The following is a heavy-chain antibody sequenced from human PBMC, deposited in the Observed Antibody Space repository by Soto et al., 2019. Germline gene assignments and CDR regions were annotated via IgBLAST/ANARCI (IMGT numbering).Heavy chain of an antibody. CDR1: GFTFSSYG. CDR2: ISYDGSNK. D-gene: IGHD2-21*02. V-gene: IGHV3-30*18. CDR3: AKEVYCGGDCEYYYYGMDV. J-gene: IGHJ6*02. Sequence: GGSLRLSCAASGFTFSSYGMHWVRQAPGKGLEWVAVISYDGSNKYYADSVKGRFTISRDNSKNTLYLQMNSLRAEDTAVYYCAKEVYCGGDCEYYYYGMDVWGQGTTVTVS.